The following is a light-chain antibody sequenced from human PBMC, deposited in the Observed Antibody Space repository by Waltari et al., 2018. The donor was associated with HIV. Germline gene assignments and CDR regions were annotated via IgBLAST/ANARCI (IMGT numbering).Light chain of an antibody. Sequence: SVVTQPASVSGFPGQSVTISCTGTDSDFGYGNFVSGYQQHPGKAPKVILFEVDSRASGVDDRFSGSKSGNTASLTISGLRTEDEANYYCSSFTKDFTVIFGGGTKVTIL. CDR3: SSFTKDFTVI. J-gene: IGLJ2*01. CDR2: EVD. V-gene: IGLV2-14*03. CDR1: DSDFGYGNF.